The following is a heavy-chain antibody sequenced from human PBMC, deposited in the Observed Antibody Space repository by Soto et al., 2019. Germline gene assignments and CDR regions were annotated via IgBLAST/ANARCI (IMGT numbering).Heavy chain of an antibody. CDR2: ISANSGIT. J-gene: IGHJ5*02. CDR1: GYLFTNYG. CDR3: ARGPTRSYNYFDP. Sequence: ASVKVSCKASGYLFTNYGITWVRRAPGQGLEWMGWISANSGITYNAERLQGRVTMTTDTSTSTAYLELRNLGSDDTAIYYCARGPTRSYNYFDPLGQGTLVTVSS. V-gene: IGHV1-18*01.